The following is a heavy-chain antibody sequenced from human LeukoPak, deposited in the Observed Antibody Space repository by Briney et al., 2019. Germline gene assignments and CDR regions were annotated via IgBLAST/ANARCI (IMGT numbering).Heavy chain of an antibody. J-gene: IGHJ4*02. CDR3: ASRAVGY. CDR2: ISGSSGII. D-gene: IGHD6-19*01. CDR1: GFTFNTYT. Sequence: GGSLRLSCAASGFTFNTYTMNWVRQAPGKGLEWVSYISGSSGIIDYADSVRGRFTISRDNAKNSLYLQMNSLRAEDTAVYYCASRAVGYWGQGTLVTVSS. V-gene: IGHV3-48*01.